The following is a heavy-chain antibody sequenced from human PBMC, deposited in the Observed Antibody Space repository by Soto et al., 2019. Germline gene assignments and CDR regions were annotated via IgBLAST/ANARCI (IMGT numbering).Heavy chain of an antibody. J-gene: IGHJ4*02. V-gene: IGHV4-30-4*01. D-gene: IGHD4-17*01. CDR1: GASIRDGDYY. CDR2: IDYTGGT. Sequence: PSETLSLTCSVSGASIRDGDYYWRWLRQPPGKGPEWIGIIDYTGGTHYNPTLTGPVSMSVDTSANQFSLKVNFVTAADSAVYYCARVGYGDYGRGYYLDFWGPGILVTVSS. CDR3: ARVGYGDYGRGYYLDF.